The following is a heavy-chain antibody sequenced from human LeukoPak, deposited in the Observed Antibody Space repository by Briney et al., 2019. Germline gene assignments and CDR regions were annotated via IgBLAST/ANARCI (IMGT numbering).Heavy chain of an antibody. CDR1: GFTFTSYG. CDR3: AGTVTTIFDY. V-gene: IGHV3-7*01. Sequence: GGSLRLSCAASGFTFTSYGMNWVRQAPGKGLEWVANIKQDGSEKYYVDSVKGRFTISRDNAKNSLYLQMNSLRAEDTAVYYCAGTVTTIFDYWGQGTLVTVSS. J-gene: IGHJ4*02. D-gene: IGHD4-11*01. CDR2: IKQDGSEK.